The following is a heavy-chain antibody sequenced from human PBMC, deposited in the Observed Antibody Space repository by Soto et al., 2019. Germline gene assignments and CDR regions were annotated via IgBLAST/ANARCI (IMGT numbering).Heavy chain of an antibody. CDR1: GFAFSSYA. CDR3: ALYSSTWGDFDY. J-gene: IGHJ4*02. V-gene: IGHV3-21*02. D-gene: IGHD6-13*01. Sequence: EVQLVESGGGLIKPGGSLRLSCAASGFAFSSYAMNWVRQAPGKGLEWVSSISKSRSDISYADSVKGRFTISRDNAKNSLYLQMNSLRAEDTAVYYCALYSSTWGDFDYWGQGTLVTVSS. CDR2: ISKSRSDI.